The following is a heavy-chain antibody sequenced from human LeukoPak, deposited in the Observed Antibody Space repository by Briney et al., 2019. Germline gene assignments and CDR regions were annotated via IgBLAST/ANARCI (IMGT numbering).Heavy chain of an antibody. CDR2: INHSGST. J-gene: IGHJ4*02. D-gene: IGHD6-19*01. V-gene: IGHV4-34*01. CDR3: ARGVGSSGWYVPRNFFDS. CDR1: GGSFSGYY. Sequence: SETLSLTCAVYGGSFSGYYWSWIRQPPGKGLEWIGEINHSGSTNYNPSLKSRVTMSVDTSNNQFSLKLSSVTAADTAVYFCARGVGSSGWYVPRNFFDSWGQGTLVTVSS.